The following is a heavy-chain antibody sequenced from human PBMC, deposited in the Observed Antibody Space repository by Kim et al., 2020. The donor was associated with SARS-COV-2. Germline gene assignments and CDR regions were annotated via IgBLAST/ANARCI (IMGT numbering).Heavy chain of an antibody. D-gene: IGHD5-18*01. Sequence: GGSLRLSCTASGFTFGDYAMSWVRQAPGKGLEWVGFIRSKAYGGTTEYAASVKGRFTISRDDSKSIAYLQMNSLKTEDTAVYYCTRWIQLWPRAGNYYYYGMDVWGQGTTVTVSS. CDR2: IRSKAYGGTT. CDR3: TRWIQLWPRAGNYYYYGMDV. V-gene: IGHV3-49*04. CDR1: GFTFGDYA. J-gene: IGHJ6*02.